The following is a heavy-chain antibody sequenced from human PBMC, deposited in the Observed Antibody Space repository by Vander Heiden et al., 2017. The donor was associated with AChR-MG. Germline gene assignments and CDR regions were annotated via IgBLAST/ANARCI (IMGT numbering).Heavy chain of an antibody. Sequence: EVQLVESGGGLVQPGGSLRLSCAAPGFTFSTYSMNWVRQAPGKGLEWLSYISSGIIYYTDSVKGRFTISRDNAKNSLHLQMNSLRDEDTAVYYCARGTGIAHYYTMDVWGQGTTVTVSS. CDR2: ISSGII. D-gene: IGHD2-21*01. J-gene: IGHJ6*02. CDR3: ARGTGIAHYYTMDV. V-gene: IGHV3-48*02. CDR1: GFTFSTYS.